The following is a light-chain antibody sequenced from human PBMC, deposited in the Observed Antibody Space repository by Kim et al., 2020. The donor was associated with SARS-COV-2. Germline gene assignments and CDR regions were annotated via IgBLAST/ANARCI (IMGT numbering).Light chain of an antibody. CDR2: DND. V-gene: IGLV1-51*01. J-gene: IGLJ2*01. Sequence: QSVLTQPPSVSAAPGHKVTISCSGSRSNIGNNPVSWYQQFPGTAPRLITYDNDKRPSGIPDRFSSSKSGTSATLGITGLRTGDEADYYCATWDSSLSVGVFGGGTKVTVL. CDR1: RSNIGNNP. CDR3: ATWDSSLSVGV.